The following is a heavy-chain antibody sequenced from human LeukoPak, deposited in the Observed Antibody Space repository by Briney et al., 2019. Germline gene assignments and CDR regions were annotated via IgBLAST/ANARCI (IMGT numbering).Heavy chain of an antibody. CDR3: ARHSNGYSYGLPVDY. J-gene: IGHJ4*02. V-gene: IGHV1-2*06. Sequence: ASVKVSCKASGYTFTGYYMHWVRQAPGQGLEWMGRINPNSSGTNYAQKFQGRVTMTRDTSISTAYMELSRLRSDDTAVYYCARHSNGYSYGLPVDYWGQGTLVTVSS. CDR1: GYTFTGYY. CDR2: INPNSSGT. D-gene: IGHD5-18*01.